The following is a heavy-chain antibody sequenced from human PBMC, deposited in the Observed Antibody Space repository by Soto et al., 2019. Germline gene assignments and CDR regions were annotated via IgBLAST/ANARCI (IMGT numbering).Heavy chain of an antibody. CDR1: GGSFSGYY. V-gene: IGHV4-34*01. CDR2: INHSGST. Sequence: QVQLQQWGAGLLKPSETLSLTCAVYGGSFSGYYWSWIRQPPGKGLEWIGEINHSGSTNYNPSRKSRVTISVNTSKNQFSLKLSSVTAADTAVYYCARGPPFGFDYWGQGTLVTVSS. D-gene: IGHD3-3*01. CDR3: ARGPPFGFDY. J-gene: IGHJ4*02.